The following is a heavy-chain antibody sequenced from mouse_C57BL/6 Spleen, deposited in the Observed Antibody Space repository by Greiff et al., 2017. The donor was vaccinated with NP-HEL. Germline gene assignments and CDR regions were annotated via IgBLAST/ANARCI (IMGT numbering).Heavy chain of an antibody. CDR3: ARDLYYGNPYWYFDV. CDR2: INYDGSST. Sequence: EVQLVESEGGLVQPGSSMKLSCTASGFTFSDYYMAWVRQVPEKGLEWVANINYDGSSTYYLDSLKSRFIISRDNAKNILYLQMSSLKSEDTATYYCARDLYYGNPYWYFDVWGTGTTVTVSS. J-gene: IGHJ1*03. D-gene: IGHD2-1*01. CDR1: GFTFSDYY. V-gene: IGHV5-16*01.